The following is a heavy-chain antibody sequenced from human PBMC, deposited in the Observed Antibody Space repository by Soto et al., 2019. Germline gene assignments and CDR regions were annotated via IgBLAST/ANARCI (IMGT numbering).Heavy chain of an antibody. CDR3: ARAHRIAVAGTRHYWYFDL. D-gene: IGHD6-19*01. V-gene: IGHV4-34*01. CDR2: INHSGST. J-gene: IGHJ2*01. Sequence: SETMSLTCAVDGGSFSGYYLSWIRQNTGKGLEWIGEINHSGSTNYNPSLKSRVTISVDTSKNQFSLKLSSVTAADTAVYYCARAHRIAVAGTRHYWYFDLWGRGTLVTVSS. CDR1: GGSFSGYY.